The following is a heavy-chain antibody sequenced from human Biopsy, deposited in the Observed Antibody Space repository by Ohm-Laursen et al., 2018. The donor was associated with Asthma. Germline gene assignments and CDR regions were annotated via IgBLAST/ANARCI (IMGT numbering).Heavy chain of an antibody. V-gene: IGHV1-3*04. CDR1: GYNFISFA. J-gene: IGHJ3*01. CDR3: ARTYYDFLTGQVKDVFGV. D-gene: IGHD3-9*01. Sequence: ASVKVSCKASGYNFISFAIHWVRQAPGQRLEWMGWVNTGNGDTKYSQKFQGRVTITRDTSASTAYMELRSLRSEGTAAYYCARTYYDFLTGQVKDVFGVWGQGTMVTVSS. CDR2: VNTGNGDT.